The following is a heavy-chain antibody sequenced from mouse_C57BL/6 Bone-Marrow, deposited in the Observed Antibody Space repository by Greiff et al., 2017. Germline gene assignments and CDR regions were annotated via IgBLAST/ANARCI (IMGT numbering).Heavy chain of an antibody. CDR1: GYTFTDYY. V-gene: IGHV1-76*01. Sequence: QVQLQQSGAELVRPGASVKLSCKASGYTFTDYYINWVKQRPGQGLEWIARIYPGSGNTYYNEKFKGKATLTAEKSSSTAYMQLSSLTSEDSAVYFCARGGDLYFDYWGQGTTLTVSS. CDR2: IYPGSGNT. CDR3: ARGGDLYFDY. J-gene: IGHJ2*01.